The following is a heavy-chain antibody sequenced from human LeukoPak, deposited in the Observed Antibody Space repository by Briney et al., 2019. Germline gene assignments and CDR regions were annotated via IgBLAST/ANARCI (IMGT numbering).Heavy chain of an antibody. CDR3: ATEGYSDYDSVY. CDR2: IYSGGST. CDR1: GFTVSSNY. J-gene: IGHJ4*02. D-gene: IGHD5-12*01. Sequence: HPGGSLRLSCAASGFTVSSNYMDWVRQAPGKGLEWVSVIYSGGSTYHAHSVKGRFTISRDNSKNTLYLQMNSLRTEDTAVYYCATEGYSDYDSVYWGQGTLVTVSS. V-gene: IGHV3-66*02.